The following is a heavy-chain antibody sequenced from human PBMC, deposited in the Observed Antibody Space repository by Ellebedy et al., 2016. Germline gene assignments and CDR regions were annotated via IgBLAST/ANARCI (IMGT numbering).Heavy chain of an antibody. CDR1: GFSFSSYW. J-gene: IGHJ4*02. Sequence: GGSLRLSCAASGFSFSSYWMNWVRQAPGKGLEWVANIKPDGSAKSYVDSVKGRFTISRDNAKNSVYLQMNSLRVDDTAVYYCARTYGNTRPEYWGQGTQVTVSS. V-gene: IGHV3-7*03. D-gene: IGHD1/OR15-1a*01. CDR2: IKPDGSAK. CDR3: ARTYGNTRPEY.